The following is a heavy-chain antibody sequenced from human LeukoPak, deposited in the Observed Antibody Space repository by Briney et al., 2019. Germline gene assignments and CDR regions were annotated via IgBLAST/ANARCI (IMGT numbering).Heavy chain of an antibody. D-gene: IGHD6-19*01. CDR2: INPSGGST. J-gene: IGHJ4*02. CDR3: ARMAVADPEIDY. V-gene: IGHV1-46*01. Sequence: ASVEVSCKASGYTFTSYYMHWVRQAPGQGLEWMGIINPSGGSTSYAQKFQGRVTMTRDTSTSTVYMELSSLRSEDTAVYYCARMAVADPEIDYWGQGTLVTVSS. CDR1: GYTFTSYY.